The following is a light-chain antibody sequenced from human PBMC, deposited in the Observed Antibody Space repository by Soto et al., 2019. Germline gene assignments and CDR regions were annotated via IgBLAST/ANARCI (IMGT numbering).Light chain of an antibody. V-gene: IGKV1-9*01. CDR1: QGISSY. CDR3: QQLNSYPFIT. CDR2: AAS. J-gene: IGKJ5*01. Sequence: IQLTQSPSSLSASVGDRVTITCRASQGISSYLAWYQQKPGKAPKLLIYAASTLRSGVPSRFSGSGSGTDFTLTISSLQPEDFATYYCQQLNSYPFITFGQGTRLEMK.